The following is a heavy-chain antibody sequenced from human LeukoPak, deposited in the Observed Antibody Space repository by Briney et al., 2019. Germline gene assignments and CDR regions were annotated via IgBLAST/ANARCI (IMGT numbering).Heavy chain of an antibody. V-gene: IGHV3-23*01. J-gene: IGHJ4*02. Sequence: TGGSLRLSCAASGFTFSGYAMSWVRQAPGKGLEWVSAITGNGVGTYYAGSVKGRFTISRDNSKNTLYLQMNSLRADDTAVYYCAKRVSGWYQIDYWGQGTLVTVSS. CDR2: ITGNGVGT. CDR3: AKRVSGWYQIDY. D-gene: IGHD6-19*01. CDR1: GFTFSGYA.